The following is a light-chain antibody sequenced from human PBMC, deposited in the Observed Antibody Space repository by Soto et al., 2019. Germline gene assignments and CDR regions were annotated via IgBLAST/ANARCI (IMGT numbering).Light chain of an antibody. CDR3: QQLNNYPRT. CDR1: QGVSSY. CDR2: AAS. V-gene: IGKV1-9*01. Sequence: DVLLTQSPSFLSASVGDRVTITCRASQGVSSYLAWYQQKPGKAPKLLLNAASTLQSGVSSRFSGSGSGTEFTLTISSLQPEDFATYYCQQLNNYPRTFGQGTKLELK. J-gene: IGKJ2*01.